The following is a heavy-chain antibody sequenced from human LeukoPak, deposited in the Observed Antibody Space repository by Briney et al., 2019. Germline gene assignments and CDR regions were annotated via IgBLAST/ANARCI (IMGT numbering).Heavy chain of an antibody. Sequence: GGSLRLSCAASGFTFSDYYMSWIRQAPGKGLEWVSYISSSGSTIYYADSVKGRFTISRDNAKNSLYLQMNSLRAEDTAVYYCARFEGITKNIHLRGYYGMDVWGQGTTVTVSS. V-gene: IGHV3-11*01. D-gene: IGHD3-10*01. J-gene: IGHJ6*02. CDR3: ARFEGITKNIHLRGYYGMDV. CDR1: GFTFSDYY. CDR2: ISSSGSTI.